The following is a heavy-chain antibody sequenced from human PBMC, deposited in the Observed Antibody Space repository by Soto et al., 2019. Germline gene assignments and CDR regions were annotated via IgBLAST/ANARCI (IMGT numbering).Heavy chain of an antibody. J-gene: IGHJ4*02. CDR2: IKSKTVGGTT. CDR1: GFTFSNAW. Sequence: PGGSLRLSCAASGFTFSNAWMSWVRQAPGKGLEWGGRIKSKTVGGTTDYAAPVNGRFTISRDDSKNTLYLQMNSLKTEDTAVYYCTTDGYARIGYWGQGTLVTVSS. V-gene: IGHV3-15*01. CDR3: TTDGYARIGY. D-gene: IGHD5-12*01.